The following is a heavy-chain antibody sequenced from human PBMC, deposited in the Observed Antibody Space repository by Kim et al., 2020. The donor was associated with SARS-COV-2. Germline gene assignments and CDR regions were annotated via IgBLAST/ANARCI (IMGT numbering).Heavy chain of an antibody. CDR3: GKELISSYYDSSGYCGVDY. CDR1: GFTFEDYA. D-gene: IGHD3-22*01. Sequence: GGSLRLSCAASGFTFEDYAMHWVRQAPGKGLEWVSGITWDSANIGYADSVRGRFTISRDNAKNSLYLQMNSLRPEDTALYYCGKELISSYYDSSGYCGVDYWGQGTLVTVSS. J-gene: IGHJ4*02. V-gene: IGHV3-9*01. CDR2: ITWDSANI.